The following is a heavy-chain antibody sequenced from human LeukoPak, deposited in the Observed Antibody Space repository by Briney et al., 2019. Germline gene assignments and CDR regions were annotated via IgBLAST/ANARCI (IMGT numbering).Heavy chain of an antibody. V-gene: IGHV4-61*02. CDR3: ARGAWNHWDYFDY. D-gene: IGHD1-1*01. CDR2: IYTSGST. J-gene: IGHJ4*02. Sequence: PSETLSLTCTVSGGPISSGSYYWSWIRQPAGKGLEWIGRIYTSGSTNYNPSLKSRVTIAVDTSKDQFSLKLSSVTAAETAVYYCARGAWNHWDYFDYWGQGTLVTVSS. CDR1: GGPISSGSYY.